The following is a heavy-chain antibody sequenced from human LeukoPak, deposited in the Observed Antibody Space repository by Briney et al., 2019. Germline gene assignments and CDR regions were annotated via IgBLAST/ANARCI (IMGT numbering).Heavy chain of an antibody. CDR2: ISAYNGNT. V-gene: IGHV1-18*01. CDR3: ARLQSSSWYYYYYGMDV. J-gene: IGHJ6*02. D-gene: IGHD6-13*01. CDR1: GYTFTSYG. Sequence: ASVTVSFTASGYTFTSYGISWVRQAPGQGLEWMGWISAYNGNTNYAQKLQGRVTMTTDTSTSTAYMELRSLRSDDTAVYYCARLQSSSWYYYYYGMDVWGQGTTVTVSS.